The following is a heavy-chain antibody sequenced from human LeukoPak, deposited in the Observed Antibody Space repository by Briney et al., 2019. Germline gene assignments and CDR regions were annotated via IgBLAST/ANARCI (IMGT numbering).Heavy chain of an antibody. J-gene: IGHJ4*02. CDR3: ARDYYDSSDLDY. Sequence: GGSLRLSCAASGFTFSSYWMHWVRQAPGKGLVWVSRINSDGSSTSYADSVKGRFTISRDNAKNTLYLQMNSLRAEDTAAYYCARDYYDSSDLDYWGQGTLVPVSS. D-gene: IGHD3-22*01. CDR1: GFTFSSYW. CDR2: INSDGSST. V-gene: IGHV3-74*01.